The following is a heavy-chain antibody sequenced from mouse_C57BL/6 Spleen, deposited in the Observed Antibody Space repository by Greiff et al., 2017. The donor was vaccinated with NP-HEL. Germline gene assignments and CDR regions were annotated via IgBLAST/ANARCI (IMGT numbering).Heavy chain of an antibody. CDR1: GYTFTSYW. Sequence: VKLQQPGAELVRPGSSVKLSCKASGYTFTSYWMHWVKQRPIQGLEWIGNIDPSDSETHYNQKFKDKATLTVDKSSSTAYMQLSGLTSEDSAVYYCARDYSNPFDYWGQGTTLTVSS. V-gene: IGHV1-52*01. CDR3: ARDYSNPFDY. CDR2: IDPSDSET. D-gene: IGHD2-5*01. J-gene: IGHJ2*01.